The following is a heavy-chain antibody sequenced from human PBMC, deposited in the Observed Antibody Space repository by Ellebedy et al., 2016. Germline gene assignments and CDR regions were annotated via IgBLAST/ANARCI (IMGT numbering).Heavy chain of an antibody. Sequence: GGSLRLSCKGSGYSFTSYWIGWVRQMPGKGLEWMGIIYPGDSDTRYSPSFQGQVTISADKSISTAYLQWSSLKASDTAMYYCARIYSGWGYSGYESLYYFDYWGQGTLVTVSS. CDR1: GYSFTSYW. J-gene: IGHJ4*02. V-gene: IGHV5-51*01. CDR3: ARIYSGWGYSGYESLYYFDY. CDR2: IYPGDSDT. D-gene: IGHD5-12*01.